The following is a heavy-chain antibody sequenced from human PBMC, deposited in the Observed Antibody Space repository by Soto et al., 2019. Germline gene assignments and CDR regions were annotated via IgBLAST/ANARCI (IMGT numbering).Heavy chain of an antibody. J-gene: IGHJ6*02. CDR2: IYSGGST. CDR3: ARDRGWYYYYYYGMDV. D-gene: IGHD6-19*01. CDR1: GFTVSSNY. Sequence: GGSLRLSCAASGFTVSSNYMSWVRQAPGKGVEWVSVIYSGGSTYYADSVKGRFTISRDNSKNTLYLQMNSLRAEDTAVYYCARDRGWYYYYYYGMDVWGQGTTVTVSS. V-gene: IGHV3-53*01.